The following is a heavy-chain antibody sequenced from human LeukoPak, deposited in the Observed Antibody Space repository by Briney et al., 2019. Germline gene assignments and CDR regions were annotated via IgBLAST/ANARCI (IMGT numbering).Heavy chain of an antibody. Sequence: SETLSLTCTVSGGSISSYYWSWIRQPAGKGLEWIGRIYTSGSTNYNPSLKSRVTMSVDTSKNQFSLKLSSVTAADTAVYYCARENGDYYDSSGWIGSYYYYMDVSGKGTTVTVSS. CDR1: GGSISSYY. D-gene: IGHD3-22*01. J-gene: IGHJ6*03. V-gene: IGHV4-4*07. CDR3: ARENGDYYDSSGWIGSYYYYMDV. CDR2: IYTSGST.